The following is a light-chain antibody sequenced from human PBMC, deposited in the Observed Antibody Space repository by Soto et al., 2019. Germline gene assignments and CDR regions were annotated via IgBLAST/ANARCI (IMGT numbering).Light chain of an antibody. Sequence: QLVLTQSPSASASLGASVKLTCTLSSGHSSYAIAWHQKHPGKGPRYLMDLNNDGSHTKGDGIPDRFSGSSSGADRYLIISRLQSEDEADYYCQTWGTGFQFFGGGTKLTVL. J-gene: IGLJ2*01. V-gene: IGLV4-69*01. CDR1: SGHSSYA. CDR3: QTWGTGFQF. CDR2: LNNDGSH.